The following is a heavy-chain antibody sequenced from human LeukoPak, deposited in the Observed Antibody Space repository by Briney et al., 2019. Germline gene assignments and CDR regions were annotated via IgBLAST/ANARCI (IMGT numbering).Heavy chain of an antibody. CDR1: GFTFSSYA. D-gene: IGHD3-3*01. Sequence: GGSLRLSCAASGFTFSSYAMHWVRQAPGEGLEWVAFLRYDGSIKFYADSVKGRFTISRDNSKRTLYLQMNSLRAEDTAVYYCATEGQINPGVHDAFDIWGQGTMVIVSS. J-gene: IGHJ3*02. CDR2: LRYDGSIK. CDR3: ATEGQINPGVHDAFDI. V-gene: IGHV3-30*02.